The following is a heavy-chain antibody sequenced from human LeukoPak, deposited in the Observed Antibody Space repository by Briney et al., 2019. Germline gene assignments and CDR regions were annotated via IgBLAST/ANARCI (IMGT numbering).Heavy chain of an antibody. V-gene: IGHV3-23*01. J-gene: IGHJ4*02. CDR2: ISGSGSNT. CDR1: GFTFSSYG. D-gene: IGHD4-17*01. Sequence: GGSLRLSCAASGFTFSSYGMTWVRQAPGKGLEWVSAISGSGSNTYYADSVKGRFTISRDNSKNKLYLQMNSLRADDTAVHYCAKGNGDYAIHPDYWGQGTLVTVSS. CDR3: AKGNGDYAIHPDY.